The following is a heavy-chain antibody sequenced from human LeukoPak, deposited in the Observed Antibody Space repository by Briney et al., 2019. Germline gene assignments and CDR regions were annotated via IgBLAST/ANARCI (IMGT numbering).Heavy chain of an antibody. CDR3: AKGRPVLRQGASFDY. V-gene: IGHV5-51*01. CDR2: IYPSDSDT. D-gene: IGHD3-3*01. Sequence: GESLKISCKASGYSFTTYWVAWVRQMPGKGLEWMGVIYPSDSDTRYSPSFKGQVTISADTSITTAYLQWASLKASDTAMYYCAKGRPVLRQGASFDYWGQGTLVTVSS. J-gene: IGHJ4*02. CDR1: GYSFTTYW.